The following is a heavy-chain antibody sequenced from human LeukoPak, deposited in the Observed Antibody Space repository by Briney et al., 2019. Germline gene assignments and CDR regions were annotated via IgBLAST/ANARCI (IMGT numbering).Heavy chain of an antibody. Sequence: GGSLRLSCAASGFSFSSYEMNWVRQAPGKGLEWVSYISGSGSPLYYADSVKGRFTISRDNAKNSLYLQKNSLRAEDTALYYCARSGRFDFWGQGTLVTVSS. J-gene: IGHJ4*02. D-gene: IGHD3-10*01. CDR3: ARSGRFDF. CDR1: GFSFSSYE. CDR2: ISGSGSPL. V-gene: IGHV3-48*03.